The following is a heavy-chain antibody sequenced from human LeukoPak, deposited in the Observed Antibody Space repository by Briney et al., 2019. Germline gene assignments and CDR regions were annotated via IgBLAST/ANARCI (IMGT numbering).Heavy chain of an antibody. Sequence: GGSLRLSCAASGFTFGGFEMNWVRQAPGKGLEWVSYISTSATTIYYADSVKGRFTISRDNAKNSLYLQMNTLRAEDTAVYYCARGLDYGLDYWGQGTLVTISS. D-gene: IGHD4-17*01. CDR2: ISTSATTI. CDR3: ARGLDYGLDY. V-gene: IGHV3-48*03. J-gene: IGHJ4*02. CDR1: GFTFGGFE.